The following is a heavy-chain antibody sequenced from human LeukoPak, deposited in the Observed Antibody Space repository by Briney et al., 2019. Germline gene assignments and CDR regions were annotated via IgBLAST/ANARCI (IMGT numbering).Heavy chain of an antibody. CDR2: ISGSGAST. CDR3: AKDVGKWESLHYFDY. V-gene: IGHV3-23*01. Sequence: GGSLRLSCAASGFTFNNYWMTWVRQAPGKGLEWVSGISGSGASTYYADSVKGRFTISRGDSRNSLYLQMNSLRGEDTAVYYCAKDVGKWESLHYFDYWGQGTLVTVSS. D-gene: IGHD1-26*01. CDR1: GFTFNNYW. J-gene: IGHJ4*02.